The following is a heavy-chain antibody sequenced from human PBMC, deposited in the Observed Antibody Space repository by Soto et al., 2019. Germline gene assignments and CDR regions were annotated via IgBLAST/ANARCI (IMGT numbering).Heavy chain of an antibody. D-gene: IGHD3-22*01. CDR3: AREGVLSSGYYEGWFDP. V-gene: IGHV4-61*01. CDR2: IYYSGST. Sequence: QVQLQESGPGLVKPSETLSLTCTVSGGSVSSGSYYWSWIRQPPGKGLEGIGYIYYSGSTNYNPSLKSRVNISVDTSKNQCSLKLSSVTAADTAVYYCAREGVLSSGYYEGWFDPWGQGTLVTVSS. CDR1: GGSVSSGSYY. J-gene: IGHJ5*02.